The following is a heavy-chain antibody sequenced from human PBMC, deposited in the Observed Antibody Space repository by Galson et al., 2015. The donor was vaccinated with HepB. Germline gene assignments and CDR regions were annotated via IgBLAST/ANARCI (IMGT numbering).Heavy chain of an antibody. J-gene: IGHJ5*02. Sequence: SLRLSCAASGFTFSNTWMSWVRQAPGRGLEWVGHIKSKTDGGTTDYAAPVKGRFTISRDDSKDTLYLQMNSLRPDDTAVYYCTTDVYFSSYWSWIDPWGQGTLVTVSS. CDR1: GFTFSNTW. D-gene: IGHD6-19*01. V-gene: IGHV3-15*01. CDR3: TTDVYFSSYWSWIDP. CDR2: IKSKTDGGTT.